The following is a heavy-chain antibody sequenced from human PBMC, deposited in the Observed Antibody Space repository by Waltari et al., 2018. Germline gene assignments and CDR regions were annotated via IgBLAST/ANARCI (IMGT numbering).Heavy chain of an antibody. Sequence: QLQLQRSCPGLVKPSETLSLTCTVSGRPIRPSSSYWGWIRQPPREGLGWIGSTYYSGGNSDNRSRKSSVTIAVDTSKKQLYMKRSAVTAADTAVYYWARQGEGDYYYWSGAPHGVWFDPWGQGTLVTVSS. CDR3: ARQGEGDYYYWSGAPHGVWFDP. CDR1: GRPIRPSSSY. CDR2: TYYSGGN. J-gene: IGHJ5*02. V-gene: IGHV4-39*01. D-gene: IGHD3-3*01.